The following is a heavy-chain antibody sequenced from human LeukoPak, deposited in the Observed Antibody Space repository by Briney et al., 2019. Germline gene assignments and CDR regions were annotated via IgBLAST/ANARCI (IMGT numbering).Heavy chain of an antibody. D-gene: IGHD3-10*01. V-gene: IGHV3-7*05. CDR1: GFTFSSYW. J-gene: IGHJ4*02. CDR3: AKGGGYGSGTYSED. CDR2: IKQDGSEK. Sequence: PGGSLRLSCAASGFTFSSYWMSWVRQAPGKGLEWVANIKQDGSEKYYVDSVKGRFTSSRDNSKNMLYLQMNSLRAEDTAVYYCAKGGGYGSGTYSEDWGQGILVTVSS.